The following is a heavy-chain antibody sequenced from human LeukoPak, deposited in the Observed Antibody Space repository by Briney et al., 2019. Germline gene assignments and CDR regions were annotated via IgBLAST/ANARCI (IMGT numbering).Heavy chain of an antibody. CDR3: ARSDSPNRFFDY. Sequence: GSLRLSCSASGITFNSYSINWVRQAPRKGLEWVPSISSSSSYIYYADSVKGRFTISRDNAKNPLYLQMNSLRAKDTAVYYCARSDSPNRFFDYWGQGTLVTVSS. V-gene: IGHV3-21*01. J-gene: IGHJ4*02. CDR1: GITFNSYS. CDR2: ISSSSSYI. D-gene: IGHD2-21*01.